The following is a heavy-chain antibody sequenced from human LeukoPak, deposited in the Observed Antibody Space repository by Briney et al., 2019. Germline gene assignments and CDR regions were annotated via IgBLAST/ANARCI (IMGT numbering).Heavy chain of an antibody. CDR3: AKDRKPFWSGSNFDY. V-gene: IGHV3-53*01. Sequence: PGGSLRLSCAASGFIVSSNYMTWVRQAPGKGLEWVSVIYSGGSTYYADSVKGRFTISRDNSKDTLYLQMNSLRAEDTAVYYCAKDRKPFWSGSNFDYWGQGTLVTVSS. CDR2: IYSGGST. J-gene: IGHJ4*02. D-gene: IGHD3-3*01. CDR1: GFIVSSNY.